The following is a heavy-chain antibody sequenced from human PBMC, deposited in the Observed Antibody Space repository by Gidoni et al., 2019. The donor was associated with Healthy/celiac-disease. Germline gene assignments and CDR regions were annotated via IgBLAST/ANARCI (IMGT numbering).Heavy chain of an antibody. CDR2: IYTSGST. CDR3: ARVDYDSSGYHEYFQH. CDR1: GGSISRYY. V-gene: IGHV4-4*07. J-gene: IGHJ1*01. Sequence: QVQLQESGPGLVKPSETLSLTCTVSGGSISRYYWSWIRQPAGKGLEWIGRIYTSGSTNYNPSLKSRVTMSVDTSKNQFSLKLSSVTAADTAVYYCARVDYDSSGYHEYFQHWGQGTLVTVSS. D-gene: IGHD3-22*01.